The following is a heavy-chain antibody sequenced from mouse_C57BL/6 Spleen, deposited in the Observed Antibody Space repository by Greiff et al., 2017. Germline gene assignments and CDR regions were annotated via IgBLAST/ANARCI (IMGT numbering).Heavy chain of an antibody. V-gene: IGHV1-15*01. D-gene: IGHD3-1*01. CDR3: TRSGDGPFDY. CDR1: GYTFTDYE. CDR2: IDPETGGT. Sequence: LVESGAELVRPGASVTLSCKASGYTFTDYEMHWVKQTPVHGLEWIGAIDPETGGTAYNQKFKGKAILTADKSSSTADMELRSLTSEDSAVYYCTRSGDGPFDYWGQGTTLTVSS. J-gene: IGHJ2*01.